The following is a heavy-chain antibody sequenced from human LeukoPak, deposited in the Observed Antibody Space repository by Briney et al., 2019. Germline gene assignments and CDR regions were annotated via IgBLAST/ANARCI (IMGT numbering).Heavy chain of an antibody. V-gene: IGHV3-30*03. J-gene: IGHJ4*02. CDR1: GFTFSSYG. Sequence: PGGSLRLSCAASGFTFSSYGMHWVRQAPGKGLEWVAVISYDGSNKYYADSVKGRFTISRDNSKNTLYLQMNSLRAEDTAVYYCARSVVVAATPFFPFGYWGQGTLVTVSS. CDR3: ARSVVVAATPFFPFGY. D-gene: IGHD2-15*01. CDR2: ISYDGSNK.